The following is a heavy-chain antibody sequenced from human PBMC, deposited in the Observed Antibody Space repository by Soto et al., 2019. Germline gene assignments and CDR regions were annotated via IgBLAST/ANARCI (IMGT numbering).Heavy chain of an antibody. CDR2: IYSGGST. Sequence: EVQLVESGGGLVQPGGSLRLSCAASGFTVSSNYMSWVRQAPGKGLEWVSVIYSGGSTYYADSVKGRFTISRHNSNNTLYRQMNSLRAEDTAVYYCARVRIAEAGMGCMDVWGHGTTVTVCS. V-gene: IGHV3-53*04. CDR3: ARVRIAEAGMGCMDV. D-gene: IGHD6-13*01. CDR1: GFTVSSNY. J-gene: IGHJ6*02.